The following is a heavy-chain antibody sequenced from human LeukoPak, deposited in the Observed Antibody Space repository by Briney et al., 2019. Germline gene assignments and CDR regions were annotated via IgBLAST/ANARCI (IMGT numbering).Heavy chain of an antibody. CDR3: ARGCWYYDILTGYPHYYYYGMDV. D-gene: IGHD3-9*01. V-gene: IGHV4-34*01. Sequence: SETLSLTCTVSGGSISGYYWSWIRQPPGKGLEWIGEINHSGSTNYNPSLKSRVTISVDTSKNQFSLKLSSVTAADTAVYYCARGCWYYDILTGYPHYYYYGMDVWGQGTTVTVSS. CDR1: GGSISGYY. CDR2: INHSGST. J-gene: IGHJ6*02.